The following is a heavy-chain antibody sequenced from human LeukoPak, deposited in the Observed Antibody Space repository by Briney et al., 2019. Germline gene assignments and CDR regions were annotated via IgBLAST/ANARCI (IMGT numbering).Heavy chain of an antibody. D-gene: IGHD3-22*01. CDR2: IYHSGST. CDR3: ARDTYYYDSSGFNDDAFDI. Sequence: SGTLSLTCAVSGGSISSSNWWSWVRQPPGKGLEWIGEIYHSGSTNYNPSLKSRVTISLDKSKNQFSLKLSSVTAADTAVYYCARDTYYYDSSGFNDDAFDIWGQGTMVTVSS. CDR1: GGSISSSNW. V-gene: IGHV4-4*02. J-gene: IGHJ3*02.